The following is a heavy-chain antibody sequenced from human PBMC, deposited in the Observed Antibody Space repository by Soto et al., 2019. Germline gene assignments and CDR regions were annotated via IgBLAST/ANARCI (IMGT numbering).Heavy chain of an antibody. D-gene: IGHD2-8*01. Sequence: ASVKVSCKSSSYTFMNYGISWVRQAPGQGPEWVGWISPDKVNTYYAQNLQGRVTVTTDTSTSTVYMELRSLTYDDTAVYYCATTGGYCTQGACYDYWGQGTLVTVSS. J-gene: IGHJ4*02. V-gene: IGHV1-18*01. CDR3: ATTGGYCTQGACYDY. CDR2: ISPDKVNT. CDR1: SYTFMNYG.